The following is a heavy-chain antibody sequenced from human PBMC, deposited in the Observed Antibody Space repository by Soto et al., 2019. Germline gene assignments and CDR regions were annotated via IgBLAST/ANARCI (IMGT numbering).Heavy chain of an antibody. CDR1: GGTISSSSYY. CDR3: ARHVVGATPTGGFDY. J-gene: IGHJ4*02. Sequence: PSETLSLTCTVSGGTISSSSYYWGWFRQPPGKGLEWIGSIYYSGSTYYNPSLKSRVTISVDTSKNQFSLKLSSVTAADTAVYYCARHVVGATPTGGFDYWGQGTLVTVSS. V-gene: IGHV4-39*01. D-gene: IGHD1-26*01. CDR2: IYYSGST.